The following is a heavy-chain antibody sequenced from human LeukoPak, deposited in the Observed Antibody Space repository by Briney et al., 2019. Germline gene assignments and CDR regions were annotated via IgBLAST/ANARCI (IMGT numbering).Heavy chain of an antibody. CDR1: GFTFSSYA. Sequence: PGGSLRLSCAASGFTFSSYAMSWVRQAPGKGLEWVSSISSSSSYIYYADSVKGRFTISRDNAKNSLYLQMNSLRAEDTAVYYCARDFGWLVNYWGQGTLVTVSS. CDR3: ARDFGWLVNY. D-gene: IGHD6-19*01. CDR2: ISSSSSYI. J-gene: IGHJ4*02. V-gene: IGHV3-21*01.